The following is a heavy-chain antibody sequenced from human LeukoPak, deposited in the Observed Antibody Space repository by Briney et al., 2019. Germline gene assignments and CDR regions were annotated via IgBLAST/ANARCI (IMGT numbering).Heavy chain of an antibody. CDR3: ARGTYTGYIVVPDY. Sequence: SETLSLTCTVSGGSISSYYWSWIRQPPGKGLEWIGYIYYSGSTNYNPSLKSRVTISADTSKNQFSLKLSSVTAGDTAVYYCARGTYTGYIVVPDYWGQGTLVTVSS. J-gene: IGHJ4*02. CDR2: IYYSGST. CDR1: GGSISSYY. D-gene: IGHD2-21*01. V-gene: IGHV4-59*01.